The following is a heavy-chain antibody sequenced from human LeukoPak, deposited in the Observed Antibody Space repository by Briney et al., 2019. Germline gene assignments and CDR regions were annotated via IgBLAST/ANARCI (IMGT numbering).Heavy chain of an antibody. CDR1: GYTFTSYG. D-gene: IGHD5-18*01. Sequence: GASVKVSCKASGYTFTSYGISWVRQAPGQGLEWMGWINPNSGGTNYAQKFQGRVTMTRDTSISTAYMELSRLRSDDTAVYYCAISRGYSYGFEGVFDYWGQGTLVTVSS. CDR3: AISRGYSYGFEGVFDY. V-gene: IGHV1-2*02. J-gene: IGHJ4*02. CDR2: INPNSGGT.